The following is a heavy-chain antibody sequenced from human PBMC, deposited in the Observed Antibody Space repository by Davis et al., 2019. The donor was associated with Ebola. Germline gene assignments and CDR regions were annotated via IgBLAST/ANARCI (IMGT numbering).Heavy chain of an antibody. CDR2: IYPGDSDT. J-gene: IGHJ6*02. CDR1: GYSFTSYW. CDR3: ARHGDSYYHGMDV. D-gene: IGHD7-27*01. Sequence: GESLKISCKGSGYSFTSYWIGWVRQMPGKGLEWMGIIYPGDSDTRYSPSFQGQVTISADKSISTAYLEWSSVEASDSGTYYCARHGDSYYHGMDVWGQGTTVTVSS. V-gene: IGHV5-51*01.